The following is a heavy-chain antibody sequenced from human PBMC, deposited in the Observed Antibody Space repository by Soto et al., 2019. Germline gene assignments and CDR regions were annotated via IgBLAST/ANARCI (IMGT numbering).Heavy chain of an antibody. Sequence: QVQLQESGPGLVKPSGTLSLTCAVSGGSISSSYWWNWVRQPPGKGLEWIGEIYHSGGTNYNPSLKSRLTISVDKAKNQCSLKLSSVTAADTAVYYCASLEYSTSWPDDWGQGTLFTVSS. CDR3: ASLEYSTSWPDD. J-gene: IGHJ4*02. CDR1: GGSISSSYW. V-gene: IGHV4-4*02. D-gene: IGHD6-6*01. CDR2: IYHSGGT.